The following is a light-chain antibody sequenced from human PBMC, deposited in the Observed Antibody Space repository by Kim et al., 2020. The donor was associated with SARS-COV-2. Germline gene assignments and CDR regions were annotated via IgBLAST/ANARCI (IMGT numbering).Light chain of an antibody. CDR3: KAWDSSTADVV. Sequence: PGQTGCISCSGQKLGLKYACWCQTKPGQSPLLVIYHDGKRPSGLPERFSGSDSGNTATLTISGTQAMEEADYYCKAWDSSTADVVFGVGTRLTVL. J-gene: IGLJ2*01. V-gene: IGLV3-1*01. CDR1: KLGLKY. CDR2: HDG.